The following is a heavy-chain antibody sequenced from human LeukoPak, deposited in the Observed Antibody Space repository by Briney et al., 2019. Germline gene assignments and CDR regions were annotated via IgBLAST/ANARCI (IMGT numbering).Heavy chain of an antibody. V-gene: IGHV3-7*01. D-gene: IGHD3-22*01. CDR2: IKPDGTEQ. J-gene: IGHJ4*02. CDR1: GFIFSDHW. CDR3: VRVGHEYYDSSDYYDTTGDF. Sequence: GGSLRLSCAACGFIFSDHWMSWVRQTPGKGREWVANIKPDGTEQHCVDSVKSRLTISQDNAQISLYLQLNRLRAEDTAVYYCVRVGHEYYDSSDYYDTTGDFWGQGTLVTVST.